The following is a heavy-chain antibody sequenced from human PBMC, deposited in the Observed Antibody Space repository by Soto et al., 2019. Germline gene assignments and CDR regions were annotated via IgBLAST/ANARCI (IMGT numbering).Heavy chain of an antibody. D-gene: IGHD2-8*02. CDR1: GYTFSSRA. CDR3: ATVVGFSSGGSWCSDVGYY. CDR2: IDGGGTT. Sequence: EVHLWESGGDLVQPGGSLRVSCVGSGYTFSSRAMSWVRQAPGKGLEWVSGIDGGGTTDYADSVKGRFTISRDNSQDTLYPQMNSLRTEETAVYYGATVVGFSSGGSWCSDVGYYWGQGTMVSVSS. J-gene: IGHJ4*02. V-gene: IGHV3-23*01.